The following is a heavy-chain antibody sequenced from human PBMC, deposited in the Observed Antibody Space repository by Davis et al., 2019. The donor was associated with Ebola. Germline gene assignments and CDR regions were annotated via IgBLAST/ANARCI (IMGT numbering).Heavy chain of an antibody. CDR1: GFTFDDYA. J-gene: IGHJ4*02. D-gene: IGHD6-13*01. V-gene: IGHV3-9*01. CDR3: AGSSWYYFDY. Sequence: GGSLRLSCAASGFTFDDYAMHWVRQVPGKGLEWVSGINWDSSSRVYVDSVKGRFTISRDNAKNSLYLQMNSLRAEDTALYYCAGSSWYYFDYWGQGTLVTVSS. CDR2: INWDSSSR.